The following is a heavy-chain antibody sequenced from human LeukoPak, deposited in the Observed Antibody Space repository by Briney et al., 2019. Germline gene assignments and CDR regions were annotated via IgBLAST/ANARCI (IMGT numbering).Heavy chain of an antibody. V-gene: IGHV4-39*01. Sequence: ADTLSLTCTASGGSISSSSYYWGWIRQPPGKGLEWIKSIYYSGINYYNPSLKSRVTISVDTSKNQFSLKLSSVTAADTAVYYCARQRGYHYDSTTNRFSDLWGQGTRVTVSS. J-gene: IGHJ5*02. D-gene: IGHD3-22*01. CDR2: IYYSGIN. CDR3: ARQRGYHYDSTTNRFSDL. CDR1: GGSISSSSYY.